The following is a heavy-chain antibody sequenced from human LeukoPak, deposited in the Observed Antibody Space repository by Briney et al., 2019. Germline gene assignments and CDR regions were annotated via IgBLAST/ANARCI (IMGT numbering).Heavy chain of an antibody. J-gene: IGHJ4*02. CDR2: IIPIFGTA. V-gene: IGHV1-69*05. CDR1: GGTFSSYA. Sequence: ASVKVSCKASGGTFSSYAISWVRQAPGQGLEWMGGIIPIFGTAIYAQKFQGRVTITTDESTSTAYMELSSLRSEDTAVYYCARGNTRGYSYGYFDYWGQGTLVTVSS. CDR3: ARGNTRGYSYGYFDY. D-gene: IGHD5-18*01.